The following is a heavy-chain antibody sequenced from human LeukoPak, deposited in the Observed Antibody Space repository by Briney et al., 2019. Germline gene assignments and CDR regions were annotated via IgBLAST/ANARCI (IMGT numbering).Heavy chain of an antibody. CDR2: IDSSGST. Sequence: SETLSLTCTVSGGSINSHYWSWIRQPAGKGLEWIGRIDSSGSTTYNPSLKSRVTMSLDTSKNQFSLNLSSVTAAGTAVYYCARDAWFDSWGQGTLVTVSS. J-gene: IGHJ5*01. V-gene: IGHV4-4*07. CDR3: ARDAWFDS. CDR1: GGSINSHY.